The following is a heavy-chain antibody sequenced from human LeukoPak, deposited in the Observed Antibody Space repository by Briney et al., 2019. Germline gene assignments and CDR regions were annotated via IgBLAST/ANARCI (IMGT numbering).Heavy chain of an antibody. D-gene: IGHD3-3*01. CDR1: GFTFSSYA. V-gene: IGHV3-30-3*01. CDR3: ARDRVTIFGVVL. Sequence: EPGRSLRLSCAASGFTFSSYAMHWVRQAPGKGLEWVAVISYDGSNKDYADSVKGRFTISRDNSKSTLYLQMNSLRAEDTAVYYCARDRVTIFGVVLWGQGTLVTVSS. CDR2: ISYDGSNK. J-gene: IGHJ4*02.